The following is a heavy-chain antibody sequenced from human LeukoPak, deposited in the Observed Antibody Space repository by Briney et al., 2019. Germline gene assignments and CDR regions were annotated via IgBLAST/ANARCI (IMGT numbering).Heavy chain of an antibody. J-gene: IGHJ5*02. Sequence: SSETLSLTCTVSGGSISSGSYYWSWIRQPAWKGLEWIGRIYTTGTTNYNPSLKSRVTISLDTSKNQFSLKLSSVTAADTAVYYCARERRRILTNNWFDPWGQGTLVTVSS. CDR1: GGSISSGSYY. V-gene: IGHV4-61*02. D-gene: IGHD2-15*01. CDR3: ARERRRILTNNWFDP. CDR2: IYTTGTT.